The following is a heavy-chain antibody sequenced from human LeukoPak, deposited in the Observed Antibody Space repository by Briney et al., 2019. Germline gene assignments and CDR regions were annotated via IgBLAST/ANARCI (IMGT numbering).Heavy chain of an antibody. V-gene: IGHV4-34*01. J-gene: IGHJ5*02. CDR1: GGSFSGYY. CDR2: INHSGST. D-gene: IGHD5-18*01. Sequence: PSETLSLTCAVYGGSFSGYYWSWIRQPPGKGLEWIGEINHSGSTNYNPSLKSRVTISVDTSKNQFSLKLSSVTAADTAVYYCARGYSYGYWSWFDPWGQGTLVTVSS. CDR3: ARGYSYGYWSWFDP.